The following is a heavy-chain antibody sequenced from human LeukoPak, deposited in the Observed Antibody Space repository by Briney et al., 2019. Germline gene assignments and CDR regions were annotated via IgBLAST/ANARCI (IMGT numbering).Heavy chain of an antibody. Sequence: KPSETLSLTCAVSGYSISSGYYWGWIRQPPGKGLEWIGSIYYSGSTYYNPSLMSRVTISVDTSKTQFSLKLSSVTAADTALYYCARLTVAEAFDFWGQGTMVTVSS. J-gene: IGHJ3*01. CDR2: IYYSGST. CDR3: ARLTVAEAFDF. CDR1: GYSISSGYY. V-gene: IGHV4-38-2*01. D-gene: IGHD4-23*01.